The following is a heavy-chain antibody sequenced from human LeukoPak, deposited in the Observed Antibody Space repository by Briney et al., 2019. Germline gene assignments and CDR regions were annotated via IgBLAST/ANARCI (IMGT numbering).Heavy chain of an antibody. V-gene: IGHV4-34*01. CDR2: INHSGST. J-gene: IGHJ5*01. CDR1: GGSFSGYY. CDR3: ASSGGRMFRRVNRGFDP. D-gene: IGHD3-10*01. Sequence: SETLSLTCAVYGGSFSGYYWSWIRQPPGKGLEWIGEINHSGSTNYNPSLKSRVTISVDTSKNQFSLKLSSVTAADTAVYYCASSGGRMFRRVNRGFDPWGQGTLVTVSS.